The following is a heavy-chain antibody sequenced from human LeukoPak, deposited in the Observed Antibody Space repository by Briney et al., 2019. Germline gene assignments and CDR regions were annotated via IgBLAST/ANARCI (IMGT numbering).Heavy chain of an antibody. J-gene: IGHJ4*02. Sequence: GGSLRLSCAASGFTFSSYAMSWVRQVPGKGLEWVSAISGSGSDTYYADSVKGRFTISRDNSKSTLYLQMNSLRAEDTAVYYCAKDLGGEGGSGFPGYWGQGTLVTVPS. V-gene: IGHV3-23*01. D-gene: IGHD3-10*01. CDR2: ISGSGSDT. CDR1: GFTFSSYA. CDR3: AKDLGGEGGSGFPGY.